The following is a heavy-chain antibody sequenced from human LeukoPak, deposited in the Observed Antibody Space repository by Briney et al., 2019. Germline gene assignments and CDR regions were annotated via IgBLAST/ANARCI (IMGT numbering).Heavy chain of an antibody. CDR3: ARGPGSSGGAYVGDY. V-gene: IGHV3-74*01. CDR2: ISGTGGTT. J-gene: IGHJ4*01. D-gene: IGHD3-22*01. Sequence: GGSLRLSCAASGLTFSSHWMHWVRQAPGKGLVWVSRISGTGGTTFYADSVKGRFSISRDNAKSTLYLQMNGLRAEDTAVYYCARGPGSSGGAYVGDYWGHGTLVTVSS. CDR1: GLTFSSHW.